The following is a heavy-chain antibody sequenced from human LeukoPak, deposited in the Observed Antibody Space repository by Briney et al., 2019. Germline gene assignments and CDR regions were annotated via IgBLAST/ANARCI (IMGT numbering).Heavy chain of an antibody. CDR2: IYYRGST. CDR1: GGSISRYY. CDR3: ARVPAASYYYYYYMDV. V-gene: IGHV4-59*01. Sequence: SETLSLTCTVSGGSISRYYWSWIGQPPGKGLEWIGYIYYRGSTNYNPSLKSRVTISVDTSKNQFSLKLSSVTAADTAAYYCARVPAASYYYYYYMDVWGKGTTVTVSS. J-gene: IGHJ6*03. D-gene: IGHD2-2*01.